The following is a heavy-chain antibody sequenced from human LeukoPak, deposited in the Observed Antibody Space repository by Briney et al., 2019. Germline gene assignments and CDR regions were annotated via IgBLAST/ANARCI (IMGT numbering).Heavy chain of an antibody. J-gene: IGHJ3*02. D-gene: IGHD3-22*01. CDR2: INWSSGST. Sequence: PGVSLRLSCAASVHNFDVYGMSWVRQAPGKGREGVSCINWSSGSTGYSDSVMGGFSTSRGNAKNSLFLQMNSLRAEDTALYYCAKDSSGYYDGAFDIWGQGTMVTVSS. CDR3: AKDSSGYYDGAFDI. CDR1: VHNFDVYG. V-gene: IGHV3-20*04.